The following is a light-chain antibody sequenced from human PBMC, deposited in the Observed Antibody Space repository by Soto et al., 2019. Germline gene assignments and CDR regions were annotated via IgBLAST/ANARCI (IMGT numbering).Light chain of an antibody. CDR2: DAS. J-gene: IGKJ4*01. V-gene: IGKV3-11*01. CDR3: QQFSSYPLT. Sequence: QFPTTRSLSPCERGTLACTASQSVSSYLAWYQQRPGQAPRLLIYDASNRATGVPARFSGSGSGTDFTLTISRLEPEDFAVYYCQQFSSYPLTFGGGTKVDIK. CDR1: QSVSSY.